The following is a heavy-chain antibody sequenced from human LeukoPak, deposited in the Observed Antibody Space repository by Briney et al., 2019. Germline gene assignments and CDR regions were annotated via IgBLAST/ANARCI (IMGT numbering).Heavy chain of an antibody. CDR3: ARQDV. CDR2: IFSSGDA. CDR1: GGSISGYY. Sequence: SETLSLTCTVSGGSISGYYWGWIRQPAGKGLEWIGRIFSSGDATYNPSLKSRVTMSVDTSKNQFSLRLKSVTAADTAVYYCARQDVWGNGTTVTVSS. V-gene: IGHV4-4*07. J-gene: IGHJ6*04.